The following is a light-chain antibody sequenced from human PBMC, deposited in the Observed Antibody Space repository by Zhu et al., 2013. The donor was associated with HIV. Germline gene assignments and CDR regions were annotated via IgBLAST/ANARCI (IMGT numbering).Light chain of an antibody. Sequence: EIVLTQSPATLSLSPGERATLSCRASQSVNNNYLAWYQQRPGQSPRLLIYDTTNRASGIPDRFSGSGSGTDFTLTISRLEPADLGVYYCQQYDSSPQVTFGPGTRVEIK. CDR1: QSVNNNY. V-gene: IGKV3-20*01. CDR3: QQYDSSPQVT. J-gene: IGKJ3*01. CDR2: DTT.